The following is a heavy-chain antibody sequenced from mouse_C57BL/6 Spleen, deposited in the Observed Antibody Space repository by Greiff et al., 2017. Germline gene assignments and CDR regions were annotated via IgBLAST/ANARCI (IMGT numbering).Heavy chain of an antibody. CDR1: GYTFTSYW. CDR2: IYPGSGST. D-gene: IGHD2-3*01. V-gene: IGHV1-55*01. J-gene: IGHJ2*01. CDR3: ARFYYDGYYWDFDY. Sequence: VQLQQSGAELVKPGASVKMSCKASGYTFTSYWITWVKQRPGQGLEWIGDIYPGSGSTNYNEKFKSKATLTVDTSSSTAYMQLSSLTSEDSAVYYCARFYYDGYYWDFDYWGQGTTLTVSS.